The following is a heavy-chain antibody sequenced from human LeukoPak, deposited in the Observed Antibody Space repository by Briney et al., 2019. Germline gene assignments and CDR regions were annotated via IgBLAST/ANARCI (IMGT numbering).Heavy chain of an antibody. CDR3: AKESRIVSGWYYFDY. Sequence: GGSLRLSCAASGFTFSNYSMSWVRQAPGKGLEWVSAIIDSGDRTYYADSVKGRFTISRDNSKNTLYLQMNSLRAEDTAVYYCAKESRIVSGWYYFDYWGQGTLVTVSS. CDR1: GFTFSNYS. CDR2: IIDSGDRT. V-gene: IGHV3-23*01. J-gene: IGHJ4*02. D-gene: IGHD6-19*01.